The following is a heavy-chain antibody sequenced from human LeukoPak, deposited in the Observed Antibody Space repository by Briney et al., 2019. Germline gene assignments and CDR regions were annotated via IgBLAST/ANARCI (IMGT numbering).Heavy chain of an antibody. J-gene: IGHJ6*03. CDR2: IKPNSGGT. CDR3: ARVTYYYDSSGYHHMDV. CDR1: GYTFTGYY. Sequence: ASVKVSRKASGYTFTGYYLHWVRQAPGQGLEWVGWIKPNSGGTHYAQKFQGRVTMTRDTYITTAYMELSRLRSDDTAVYYRARVTYYYDSSGYHHMDVWGKGTTVTVSS. V-gene: IGHV1-2*02. D-gene: IGHD3-22*01.